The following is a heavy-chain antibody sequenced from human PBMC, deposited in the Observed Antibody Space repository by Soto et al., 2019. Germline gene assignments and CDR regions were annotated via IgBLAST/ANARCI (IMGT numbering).Heavy chain of an antibody. D-gene: IGHD7-27*01. Sequence: QVQLVQSGAEVKKPGSSVKISCRASGGTFSAYTLSWVRQAPGQGLEWLGGISPIFGTTKYAQKFQGRVTFTADESAGTAYLELRRLRSDDTAVYYCATNWGGGLHSEGYNWLDPWGQGTRVTVSS. CDR2: ISPIFGTT. CDR1: GGTFSAYT. J-gene: IGHJ5*02. V-gene: IGHV1-69*01. CDR3: ATNWGGGLHSEGYNWLDP.